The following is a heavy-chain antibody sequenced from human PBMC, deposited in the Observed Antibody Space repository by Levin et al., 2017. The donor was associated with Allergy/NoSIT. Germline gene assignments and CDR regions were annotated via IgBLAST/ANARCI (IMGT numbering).Heavy chain of an antibody. V-gene: IGHV1-24*01. Sequence: GASVKVSCKVSGDTLSELSMHWVRQSPGKGLEWMGGFDAGDDDTFYAQNFQGRLTMTEDTSTDTAYMELNRLRSADTPVYYCATDGQSSRGDVFDLWGKGTLVIVAS. J-gene: IGHJ3*01. CDR2: FDAGDDDT. CDR1: GDTLSELS. CDR3: ATDGQSSRGDVFDL.